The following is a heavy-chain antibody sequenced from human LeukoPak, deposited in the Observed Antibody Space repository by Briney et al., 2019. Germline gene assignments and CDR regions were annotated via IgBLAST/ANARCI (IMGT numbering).Heavy chain of an antibody. CDR1: GFTFSSYS. J-gene: IGHJ4*02. D-gene: IGHD6-19*01. CDR2: ISSSSSYI. CDR3: AKDRGSGWYIDY. V-gene: IGHV3-21*04. Sequence: AGGSLRLSCAASGFTFSSYSMHWVRQAPGKGLEWVSSISSSSSYIYYADSVKGRFTISRDNAKNSLYLQMNSLRAEDTAVYYCAKDRGSGWYIDYWGQGTLVTVSS.